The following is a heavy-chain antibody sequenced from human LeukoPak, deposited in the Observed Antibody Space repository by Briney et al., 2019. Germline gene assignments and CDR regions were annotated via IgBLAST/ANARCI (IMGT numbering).Heavy chain of an antibody. V-gene: IGHV5-51*01. J-gene: IGHJ4*02. Sequence: GQSLNISCKGPGYSFTTYWIGWVRQMPGKGLEWMGIIYPGDSDTRYSPSFQGQVTISADKSISTAYLQWSSLKASDTAMYYCARHPGGYYDSSGFVDYWGQGTLVTVSS. CDR2: IYPGDSDT. D-gene: IGHD3-22*01. CDR3: ARHPGGYYDSSGFVDY. CDR1: GYSFTTYW.